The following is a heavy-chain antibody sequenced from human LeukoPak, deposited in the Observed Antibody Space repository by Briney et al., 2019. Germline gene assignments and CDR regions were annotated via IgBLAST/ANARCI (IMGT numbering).Heavy chain of an antibody. CDR1: GFTFSSYA. J-gene: IGHJ4*02. CDR3: ARDGTDCEEGNYFDY. CDR2: ISYDGSNK. Sequence: PGGSLRLSCAASGFTFSSYAMHWVRQAPGKGLEWVAVISYDGSNKYYADSVKGRFTISRDNSKNTLYLQMNSLRAEDTAVYYCARDGTDCEEGNYFDYWGQGTLVTVSS. V-gene: IGHV3-30-3*01. D-gene: IGHD2-21*02.